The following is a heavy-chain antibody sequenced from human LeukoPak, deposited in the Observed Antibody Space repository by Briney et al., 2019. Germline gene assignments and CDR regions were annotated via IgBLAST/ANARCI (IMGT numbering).Heavy chain of an antibody. Sequence: ASVKVSCKASGYTFTGYYMHWVRQAPGQGLEWMGWINPNSGGTNYAQKFQGRVTMTRDTSISTAYMELSRLRSDDAAVYYCAVTAMDAPDFDYWGQGTLVTVSS. CDR1: GYTFTGYY. CDR3: AVTAMDAPDFDY. V-gene: IGHV1-2*02. J-gene: IGHJ4*02. D-gene: IGHD5-18*01. CDR2: INPNSGGT.